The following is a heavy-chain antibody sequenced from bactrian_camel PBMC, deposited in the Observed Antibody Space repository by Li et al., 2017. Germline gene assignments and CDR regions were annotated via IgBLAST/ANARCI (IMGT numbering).Heavy chain of an antibody. CDR2: FGRDGST. V-gene: IGHV3S55*01. Sequence: HVQLVESGGGSVQAGGSLRLSCEVSGITEGTNCIGWFRQDPGKEREGVAAFGRDGSTSYAGSVKGRFTISKENNKNTLYLQMNSLKPEDTAMYYCATDRNAQSGWRQYLLNGYQGQGTQVTVS. J-gene: IGHJ4*01. D-gene: IGHD5*01. CDR1: GITEGTNC.